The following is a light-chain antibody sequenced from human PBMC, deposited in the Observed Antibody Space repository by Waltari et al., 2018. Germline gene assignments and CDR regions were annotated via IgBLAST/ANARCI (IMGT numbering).Light chain of an antibody. Sequence: DLQMTHSPPSVSASVGHRLNITCRASQCISSWLVWFQQKPGKAPKLLIYTASTLQSGVPSRFSGSGSGTDFTLTISSLQPEDSATYYCQQTNSLPSTFGGGTKVEI. J-gene: IGKJ4*01. CDR1: QCISSW. CDR3: QQTNSLPST. V-gene: IGKV1-12*02. CDR2: TAS.